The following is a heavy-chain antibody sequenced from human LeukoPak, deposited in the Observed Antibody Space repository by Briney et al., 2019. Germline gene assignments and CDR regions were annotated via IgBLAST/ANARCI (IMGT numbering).Heavy chain of an antibody. CDR3: AKHIVVVVAATRAVFDY. Sequence: GGSLRLSCAASGFTFSSYAMSWVRQAPGKGLEWVSAISGSGGSTYYADSVKGRFTISRDNSKNTLYLQMNSLRAEDTAVYYCAKHIVVVVAATRAVFDYWGQGTLVTVSS. CDR2: ISGSGGST. V-gene: IGHV3-23*01. CDR1: GFTFSSYA. J-gene: IGHJ4*02. D-gene: IGHD2-15*01.